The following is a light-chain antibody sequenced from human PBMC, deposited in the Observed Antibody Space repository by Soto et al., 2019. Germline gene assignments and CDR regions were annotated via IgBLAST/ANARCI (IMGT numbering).Light chain of an antibody. CDR1: SSDVGRYNY. CDR2: EVT. CDR3: SSYAASNPVV. Sequence: QSLLTQPPSASGSRGQSVTISCTGTSSDVGRYNYVSWYQQHPGKAPKLIIYEVTKRPSGVPDRFSGSKSGNTASLTVSGLQADDEADYYCSSYAASNPVVFGDATKLTV. J-gene: IGLJ1*01. V-gene: IGLV2-8*01.